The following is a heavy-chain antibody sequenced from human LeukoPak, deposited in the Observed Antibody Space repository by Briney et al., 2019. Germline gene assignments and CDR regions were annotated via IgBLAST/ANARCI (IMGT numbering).Heavy chain of an antibody. CDR1: GGSISSGSYY. J-gene: IGHJ4*02. CDR2: IYTSGST. Sequence: SETLSLTCTVSGGSISSGSYYWSWIRQPAGKGLEWIGRIYTSGSTNYNPSLKSRVTISVDTSKNQFSLKLSSVTAADTAVYYCARYIGYCSSTSCYTGQYYFDYWGQGTLVTVSS. D-gene: IGHD2-2*02. V-gene: IGHV4-61*02. CDR3: ARYIGYCSSTSCYTGQYYFDY.